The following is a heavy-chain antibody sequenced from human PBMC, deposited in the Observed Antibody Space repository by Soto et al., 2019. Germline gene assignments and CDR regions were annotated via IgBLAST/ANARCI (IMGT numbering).Heavy chain of an antibody. CDR2: IIPILGIA. CDR1: GGTFSSYT. V-gene: IGHV1-69*08. D-gene: IGHD3-22*01. Sequence: QVQLVQSGAEVKKPGSSVKVSCKASGGTFSSYTISWVRQAPGQGLEWMGRIIPILGIANYAQKFQGRVTITADKSTSTAYMELSSLRSEDTAVYYCARDGNDSSGYSAGFDYWGQGTLVTVSS. J-gene: IGHJ4*02. CDR3: ARDGNDSSGYSAGFDY.